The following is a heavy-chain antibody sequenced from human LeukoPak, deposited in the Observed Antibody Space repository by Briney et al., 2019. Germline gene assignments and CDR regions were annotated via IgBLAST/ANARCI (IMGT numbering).Heavy chain of an antibody. V-gene: IGHV4-59*01. CDR2: VYYSRNT. Sequence: PSETLSLTCTVSGGSISGYYWSWIRQSPGRGLEWIGYVYYSRNTNYNPSLKSRLTISLDTAKNQFSLKLSSVTSADTAVYYCARGEYEDLVDNWGQGTLVTVSS. CDR1: GGSISGYY. CDR3: ARGEYEDLVDN. D-gene: IGHD1-26*01. J-gene: IGHJ4*02.